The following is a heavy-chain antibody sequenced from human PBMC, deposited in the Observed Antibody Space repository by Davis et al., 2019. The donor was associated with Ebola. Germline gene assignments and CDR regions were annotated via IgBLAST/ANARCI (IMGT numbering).Heavy chain of an antibody. J-gene: IGHJ6*04. CDR2: ISYDGSNK. Sequence: PGGSLRLSCAASGFTFSSYAMHWVRQAPGKGLEWVAVISYDGSNKYYADSVKGRFTISRDNSKNTLYLQMNSLRAEDTAVYYCARAYSSGWYRYYYGMDVWGKGTTVTVSS. CDR3: ARAYSSGWYRYYYGMDV. D-gene: IGHD6-19*01. CDR1: GFTFSSYA. V-gene: IGHV3-30-3*01.